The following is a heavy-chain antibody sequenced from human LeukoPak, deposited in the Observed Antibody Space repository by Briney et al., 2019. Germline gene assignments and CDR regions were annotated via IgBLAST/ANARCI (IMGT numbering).Heavy chain of an antibody. D-gene: IGHD1-1*01. CDR1: RGSISSNY. Sequence: SETLSLTCTVSRGSISSNYWSWIRQSAGNGLEWIGRIDTSGSTKYNPSLKSRVTMSVDTSKSQFSLKLRSVTAADTAVYYCAKEVSGHDFGTGPGVLTYWGQGTLVTISS. CDR2: IDTSGST. V-gene: IGHV4-4*07. J-gene: IGHJ4*02. CDR3: AKEVSGHDFGTGPGVLTY.